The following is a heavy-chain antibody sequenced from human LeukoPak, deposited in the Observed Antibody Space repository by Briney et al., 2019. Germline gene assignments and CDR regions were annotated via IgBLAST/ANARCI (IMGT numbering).Heavy chain of an antibody. CDR3: AREMGYSYGLLDY. CDR2: IIPIFGTA. J-gene: IGHJ4*02. CDR1: GGTFSSYA. V-gene: IGHV1-69*06. Sequence: SVKVSCKASGGTFSSYAISWVRQAPGQGLEWMGGIIPIFGTANYAQKFQGRVTITADKSTSTAYMELSSLRSEDTAVYYCAREMGYSYGLLDYWGQGTLVTVSS. D-gene: IGHD5-18*01.